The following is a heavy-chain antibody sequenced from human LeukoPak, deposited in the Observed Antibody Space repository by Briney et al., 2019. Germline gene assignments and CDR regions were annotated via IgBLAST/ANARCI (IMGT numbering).Heavy chain of an antibody. CDR2: INPNSGNT. J-gene: IGHJ4*02. V-gene: IGHV1-2*02. CDR1: GYTFTDYY. D-gene: IGHD6-13*01. Sequence: ASVKVSCKASGYTFTDYYMHWVRQAPGQGLEWMGWINPNSGNTKYAQKFQGRVTMTRDTSISTAYMELSRLRSDDTAVYYCARSQTSGYSSSWYDYWGQGTLVTVSS. CDR3: ARSQTSGYSSSWYDY.